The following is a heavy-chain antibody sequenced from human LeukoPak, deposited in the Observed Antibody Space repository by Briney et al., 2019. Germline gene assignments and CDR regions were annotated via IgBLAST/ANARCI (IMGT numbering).Heavy chain of an antibody. CDR2: IWYDGSNK. Sequence: GGSLRLPCAASGFTFSSYGMHWVRQAPGKGLEWVAVIWYDGSNKYYADSVKGRFTISRDNSKNTLYLQMNSLRAEDTAVYYCAKDGTYYDFWSGYPKSRFDYWGQGTLVTVSS. V-gene: IGHV3-30*02. J-gene: IGHJ4*02. D-gene: IGHD3-3*01. CDR1: GFTFSSYG. CDR3: AKDGTYYDFWSGYPKSRFDY.